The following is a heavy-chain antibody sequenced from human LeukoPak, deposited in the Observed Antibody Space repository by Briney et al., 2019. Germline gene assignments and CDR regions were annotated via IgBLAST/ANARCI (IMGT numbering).Heavy chain of an antibody. V-gene: IGHV4-59*01. CDR3: ARGAERLTATPFDY. J-gene: IGHJ4*02. CDR1: GGSINDYY. CDR2: ISNSGTT. D-gene: IGHD2-21*02. Sequence: SETLSLTCTVSGGSINDYYWTWIRQAPGKGLEWIGYISNSGTTDYNPSLKSRVTMSVDTSNNEFSLRLTSVTAADTAMYYCARGAERLTATPFDYWGQGTLITVSS.